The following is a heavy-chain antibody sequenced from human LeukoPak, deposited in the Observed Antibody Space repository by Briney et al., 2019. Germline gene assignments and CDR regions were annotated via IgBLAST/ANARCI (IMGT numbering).Heavy chain of an antibody. CDR1: GFTFSSYS. J-gene: IGHJ4*02. CDR2: ISSSSSYI. V-gene: IGHV3-21*01. D-gene: IGHD4-23*01. CDR3: ARRGDGGRSFDY. Sequence: PGGSLRLSCAASGFTFSSYSINWVRQAPGKGLEWVSSISSSSSYIYYADSVKGRFTISRDNAKNSLYLQMNSLRAEDTAMYYCARRGDGGRSFDYWGQGTLVTVSS.